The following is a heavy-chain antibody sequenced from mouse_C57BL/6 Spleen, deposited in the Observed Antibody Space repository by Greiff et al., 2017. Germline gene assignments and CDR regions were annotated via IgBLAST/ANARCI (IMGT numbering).Heavy chain of an antibody. V-gene: IGHV14-4*01. CDR2: IDPENGDT. J-gene: IGHJ3*01. Sequence: VQLQQSGAELVRPGASVKLSCTASGFNIKDDYMHWVKQRPEQGLEWIGWIDPENGDTEYASKFQGKATITADTSSNTAYLQLSSLTSEDTAVYYCTRLTLFAYWGQGTLGTVSA. CDR3: TRLTLFAY. CDR1: GFNIKDDY. D-gene: IGHD1-2*01.